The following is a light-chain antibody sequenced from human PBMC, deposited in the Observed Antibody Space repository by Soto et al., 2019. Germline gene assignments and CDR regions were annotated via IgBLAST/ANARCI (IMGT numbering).Light chain of an antibody. CDR1: SSNIGINA. J-gene: IGLJ1*01. V-gene: IGLV1-47*02. CDR3: AAWDDSLSGYV. Sequence: QSVLTQPPSASGTPGQRVTISCSGGSSNIGINAVNWYQQLPGTAPKLLFYNNNQRPSGVPDRFSGSKSGTSASLAISGLRSEDEADYYCAAWDDSLSGYVFGTGTKVTVL. CDR2: NNN.